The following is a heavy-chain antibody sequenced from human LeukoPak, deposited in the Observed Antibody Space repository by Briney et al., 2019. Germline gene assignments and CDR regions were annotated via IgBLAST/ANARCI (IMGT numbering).Heavy chain of an antibody. D-gene: IGHD6-19*01. CDR1: GFTLGIYA. J-gene: IGHJ4*02. Sequence: PGGSLRLSCAASGFTLGIYAVSWVRQAPGKGLEWVSCISGSGGTTYYADSVKGRFTVSRDNSKNTLFLQMNSLRPEDTAVYYCAKDTGSSGWYRLKPDYMGQGALVTVSS. CDR2: ISGSGGTT. CDR3: AKDTGSSGWYRLKPDY. V-gene: IGHV3-23*01.